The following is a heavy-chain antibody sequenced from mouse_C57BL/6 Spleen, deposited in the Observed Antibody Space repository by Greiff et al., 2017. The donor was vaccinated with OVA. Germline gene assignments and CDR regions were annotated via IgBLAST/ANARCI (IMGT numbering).Heavy chain of an antibody. CDR1: GFNIKDYY. J-gene: IGHJ1*03. CDR3: ARFRRGYFDV. V-gene: IGHV1-26*01. Sequence: VQLQQSGAELVRPGASVKLSCTASGFNIKDYYMHWVKQSHGKSLEWIGDINPNNGGTSYNQKFKGKATLTVDKSSSTAYMELRSLTSEDSAVYYCARFRRGYFDVWGTGTTVTVSS. CDR2: INPNNGGT.